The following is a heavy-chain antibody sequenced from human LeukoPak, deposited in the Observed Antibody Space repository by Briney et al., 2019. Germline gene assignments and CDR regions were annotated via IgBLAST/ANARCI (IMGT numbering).Heavy chain of an antibody. V-gene: IGHV1-2*02. D-gene: IGHD2-2*01. CDR3: ARGWDIVVVPAGAFDI. Sequence: ASEKVSCKASGYTFTGYYMHWVRQAPGQGLEWMGWINPNSGGTNYAQKFQGRVTMTRDTSISTAYMELSRLRSDDTAVYYCARGWDIVVVPAGAFDIWGQGTMVTVSS. CDR1: GYTFTGYY. CDR2: INPNSGGT. J-gene: IGHJ3*02.